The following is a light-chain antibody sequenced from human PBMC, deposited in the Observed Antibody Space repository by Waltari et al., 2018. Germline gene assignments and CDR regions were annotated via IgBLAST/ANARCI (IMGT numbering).Light chain of an antibody. CDR1: YSHIGTNF. CDR2: EDE. J-gene: IGLJ2*01. CDR3: GTWDTSLSPHVI. Sequence: QSLLTQPPSVSAAPGQKVTISCSGSYSHIGTNFVSWSQQVPGSAPKLLIFEDEKRPSGIPARFSGSKSATSATLAITGLQPGDEADFYCGTWDTSLSPHVIFGGGTRLTVL. V-gene: IGLV1-51*02.